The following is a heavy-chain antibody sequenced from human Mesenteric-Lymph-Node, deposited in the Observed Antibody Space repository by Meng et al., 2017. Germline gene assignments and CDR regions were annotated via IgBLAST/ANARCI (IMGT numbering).Heavy chain of an antibody. D-gene: IGHD6-19*01. CDR2: IYWDDDK. CDR1: GVSLSTSGVG. Sequence: QLALKAPVPTLLQPKQTFMPTCTFSGVSLSTSGVGVCCIRQPPGKALEWLALIYWDDDKRYSPSLKSRLTITKDTSKNQVVLTMTNMDPVDTATYYCAHPGWQGSFFDYWGQGTLVTVSS. CDR3: AHPGWQGSFFDY. V-gene: IGHV2-5*02. J-gene: IGHJ4*02.